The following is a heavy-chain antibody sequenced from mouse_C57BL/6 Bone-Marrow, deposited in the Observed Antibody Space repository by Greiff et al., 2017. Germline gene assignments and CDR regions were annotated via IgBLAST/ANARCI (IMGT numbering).Heavy chain of an antibody. CDR1: GYSITSGYD. Sequence: EVKLVESGPGMVKPSQSLSLTCTVTGYSITSGYDWHWIRHFPGNKLEWMGYINYSGSTNYNPSLKSRISITHDTSKNHFFLKLNSVTTEDTATYYCARETWDGFMDYWGQGTSVTVSS. J-gene: IGHJ4*01. D-gene: IGHD4-1*01. V-gene: IGHV3-1*01. CDR3: ARETWDGFMDY. CDR2: INYSGST.